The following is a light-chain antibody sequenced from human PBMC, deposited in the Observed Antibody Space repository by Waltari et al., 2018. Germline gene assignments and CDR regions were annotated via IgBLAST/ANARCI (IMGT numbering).Light chain of an antibody. Sequence: EIVLTQSPATLSLSPGESATLSCRASQSVGRSLAWYQQKPGQAPRLVLYAASNRATGLPDKFRCSNSGTDFSLTLSSLEAEDFAVYYCQQRSIWPWTFGLGTKVEVK. CDR3: QQRSIWPWT. J-gene: IGKJ1*01. V-gene: IGKV3-11*01. CDR2: AAS. CDR1: QSVGRS.